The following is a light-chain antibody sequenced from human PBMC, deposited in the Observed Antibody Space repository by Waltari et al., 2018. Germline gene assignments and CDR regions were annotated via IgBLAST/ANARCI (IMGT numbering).Light chain of an antibody. J-gene: IGKJ4*01. V-gene: IGKV3-15*01. CDR3: QQYNNWPPEVT. Sequence: EIVMTQSPATLSVSPGARATLSCRDSQNVSRNFAWFQQKPGQAPRPLIYGASSRATGIPARFSGSGSGTEFTLTISRLQSEDFAVYYCQQYNNWPPEVTFGGGTRVEIK. CDR1: QNVSRN. CDR2: GAS.